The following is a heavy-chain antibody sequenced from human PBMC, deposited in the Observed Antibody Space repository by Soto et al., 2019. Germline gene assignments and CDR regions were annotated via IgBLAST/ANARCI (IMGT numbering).Heavy chain of an antibody. J-gene: IGHJ3*02. CDR2: ISGGGDGT. D-gene: IGHD2-15*01. Sequence: EVQLLESGGGLVQPGGSLRLSCAASGFTFSSYAMSWVRQPPGKGLEWVSTISGGGDGTYYADSMKGHFTISRDNSKNMLYLQMNRLRAEDTAIYYCAKKGLGSLTTFCSGSGCNDAFDMWGQGTMVTVSS. V-gene: IGHV3-23*01. CDR3: AKKGLGSLTTFCSGSGCNDAFDM. CDR1: GFTFSSYA.